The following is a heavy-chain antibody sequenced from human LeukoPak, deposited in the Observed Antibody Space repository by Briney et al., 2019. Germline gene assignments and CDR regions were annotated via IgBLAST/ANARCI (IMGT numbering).Heavy chain of an antibody. CDR2: INPNSGGT. V-gene: IGHV1-2*02. CDR3: ARVGGVTGTKPDY. J-gene: IGHJ4*02. Sequence: ASVKVSCKASGYTFTGYYMHWVRQAPGQGLEWMGWINPNSGGTNYAQKFQGRVTMTRDTSISTAYMELSRLRSDDAAVYYCARVGGVTGTKPDYWGQGTLVTVSS. CDR1: GYTFTGYY. D-gene: IGHD1-7*01.